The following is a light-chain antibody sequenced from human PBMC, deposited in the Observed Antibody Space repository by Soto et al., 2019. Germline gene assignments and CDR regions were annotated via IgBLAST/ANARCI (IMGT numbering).Light chain of an antibody. CDR2: EVS. Sequence: SVLTQPASVSGSPGQSITISCTGSSSDVGAYTSVSWYQQHPGKAPKLMIYEVSNRPSGVSRRFSGSKSGNTASLTISGLQAEDEAHYYCSSYTSDNRDYVFGTGTKVTV. CDR3: SSYTSDNRDYV. J-gene: IGLJ1*01. CDR1: SSDVGAYTS. V-gene: IGLV2-14*01.